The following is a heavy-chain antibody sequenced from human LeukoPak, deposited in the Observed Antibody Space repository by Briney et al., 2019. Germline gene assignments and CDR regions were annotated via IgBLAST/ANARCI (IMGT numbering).Heavy chain of an antibody. D-gene: IGHD1-26*01. CDR3: ARGRDGRGYYAEFDY. CDR2: IWYDGSKR. Sequence: GRSLRLSCAASGFPFSTYGMHWVRQAPGKGLEWVAVIWYDGSKRFYADSVKGRFTISRDTSKNTLYLQMNSLRAEDTAVCYCARGRDGRGYYAEFDYWGQGTLVTVSS. CDR1: GFPFSTYG. J-gene: IGHJ4*02. V-gene: IGHV3-33*01.